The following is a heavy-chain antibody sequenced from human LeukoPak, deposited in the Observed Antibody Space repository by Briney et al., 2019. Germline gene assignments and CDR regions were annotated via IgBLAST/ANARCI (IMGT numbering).Heavy chain of an antibody. V-gene: IGHV3-23*01. CDR3: AKDRGITMIGCFDY. CDR2: ISGSGGST. J-gene: IGHJ4*02. D-gene: IGHD3-22*01. CDR1: GFTFSSYA. Sequence: PGGSLRLSCAASGFTFSSYAMTWVRQAPGKGLEWVSGISGSGGSTYYADSVKGRFTISRDSSKNTLYLQMNSLRAEDTAVYYCAKDRGITMIGCFDYWGQGTLVTVSS.